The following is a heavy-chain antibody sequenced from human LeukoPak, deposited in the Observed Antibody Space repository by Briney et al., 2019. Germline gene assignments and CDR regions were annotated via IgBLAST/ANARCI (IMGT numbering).Heavy chain of an antibody. CDR1: GDSLTSSA. CDR3: ARERSSSDFDY. CDR2: IIPIFGTA. Sequence: WASLKVSCEASGDSLTSSAICWVREAPGQGLEWMWRIIPIFGTANYAQKFRGRVMITTDESTSTAYMELSSLRAEDTAVYYCARERSSSDFDYWGQGTLVTVSS. V-gene: IGHV1-69*05. D-gene: IGHD6-13*01. J-gene: IGHJ4*02.